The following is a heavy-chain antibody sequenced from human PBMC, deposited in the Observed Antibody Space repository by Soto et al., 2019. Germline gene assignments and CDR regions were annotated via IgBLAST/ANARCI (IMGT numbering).Heavy chain of an antibody. J-gene: IGHJ4*02. V-gene: IGHV1-2*04. D-gene: IGHD2-15*01. Sequence: ASVKVSCKASGYTFTGYYMHWVRQAPGQGLEWMGWINPNSGGTNYAQKFQGWVTMTRDTSISTAYMELSRLRSDDTAVYYCARGSVVVVAAPETEAPYYLDYWGQGTLVTVSS. CDR2: INPNSGGT. CDR1: GYTFTGYY. CDR3: ARGSVVVVAAPETEAPYYLDY.